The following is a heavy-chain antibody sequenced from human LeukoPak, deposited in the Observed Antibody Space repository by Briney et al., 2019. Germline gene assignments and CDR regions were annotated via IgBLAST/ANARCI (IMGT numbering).Heavy chain of an antibody. V-gene: IGHV3-66*01. CDR1: GGSISSSSYY. D-gene: IGHD2-2*01. CDR2: IYSGGST. CDR3: ARAPTAADSFDY. Sequence: ETLSLTCTVSGGSISSSSYYWSWIRQPPGKGLEWVSVIYSGGSTYYADSVKGRFTISRDNSKNTLYLQMNSLRAEDTAVYYCARAPTAADSFDYWGQGTLVTVSS. J-gene: IGHJ4*02.